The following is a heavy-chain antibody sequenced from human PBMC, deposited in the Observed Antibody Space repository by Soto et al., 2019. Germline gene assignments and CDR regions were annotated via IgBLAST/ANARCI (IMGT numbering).Heavy chain of an antibody. Sequence: GGSLRLSCAASGFTVSSNYMSWVRQAPGKGLEWVSVIYSGGSTYYADSVKGRLTISRDNSKNTLNLQMNSLRAEDTAVYYCARGRAKPIQLWSPLGYGMDVWGQGTTVTVSS. CDR2: IYSGGST. J-gene: IGHJ6*02. V-gene: IGHV3-53*01. CDR1: GFTVSSNY. CDR3: ARGRAKPIQLWSPLGYGMDV. D-gene: IGHD5-18*01.